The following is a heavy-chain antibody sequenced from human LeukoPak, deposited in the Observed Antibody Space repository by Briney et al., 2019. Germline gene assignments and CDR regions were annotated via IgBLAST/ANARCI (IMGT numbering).Heavy chain of an antibody. CDR1: GFTFSSYT. V-gene: IGHV3-21*01. D-gene: IGHD2-21*01. CDR2: ISSSSTYI. J-gene: IGHJ4*02. CDR3: AGVGCGGGNCPTHGRGLGGY. Sequence: GGSLRLSCATCGFTFSSYTMQWVGQAPGKGLEWVSSISSSSTYIYYADSVEGRLTTSSDRNSLYLQMNSLRVEDTALYYCAGVGCGGGNCPTHGRGLGGYWGQGTLVTVSS.